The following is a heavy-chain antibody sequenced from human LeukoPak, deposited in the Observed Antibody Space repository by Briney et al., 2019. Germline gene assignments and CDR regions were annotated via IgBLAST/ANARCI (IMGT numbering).Heavy chain of an antibody. CDR2: ISSSGSTI. CDR1: GFTFSSYE. CDR3: ARVSSGWTGYYFDY. Sequence: GGSLRLSCAASGFTFSSYEMNWVRQAPGKGLEWVSYISSSGSTIYYADSVKGRFTISRDNAKNSLYLQMNSLRAEDTAVYYCARVSSGWTGYYFDYWGQGTLVTVSS. D-gene: IGHD6-19*01. V-gene: IGHV3-48*03. J-gene: IGHJ4*02.